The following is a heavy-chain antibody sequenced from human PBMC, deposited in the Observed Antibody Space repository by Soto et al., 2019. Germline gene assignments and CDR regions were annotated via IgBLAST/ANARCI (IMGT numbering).Heavy chain of an antibody. CDR3: ARGLKEPREFEY. V-gene: IGHV4-31*11. CDR1: GGSISSGGYY. J-gene: IGHJ4*02. D-gene: IGHD3-10*01. Sequence: SETLSLTCAVSGGSISSGGYYWSWIRQHPGKGLEWIGYIYYSGSTYYNPSLKSRVTISVDTSKNQFSLKLSSVTAADTAVYYCARGLKEPREFEYWGQGTLVTVSS. CDR2: IYYSGST.